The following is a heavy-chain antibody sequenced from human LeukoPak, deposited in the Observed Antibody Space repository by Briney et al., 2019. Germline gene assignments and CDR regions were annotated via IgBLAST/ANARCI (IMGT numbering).Heavy chain of an antibody. V-gene: IGHV3-74*01. CDR2: INSDGGTT. D-gene: IGHD3-10*02. CDR1: GFTFGTYW. J-gene: IGHJ6*04. CDR3: AELGITMIGGV. Sequence: GGSLRLSCGASGFTFGTYWMHWVRQAPGKGLVWVSGINSDGGTTTYADSVKGRFTISRDNAKNSLYLQMNSLRAEDTAVYYCAELGITMIGGVWGKGTTVTISS.